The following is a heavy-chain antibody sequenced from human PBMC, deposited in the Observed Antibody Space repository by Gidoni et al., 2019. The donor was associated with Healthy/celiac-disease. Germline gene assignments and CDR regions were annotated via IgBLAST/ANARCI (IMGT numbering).Heavy chain of an antibody. J-gene: IGHJ6*02. CDR3: AAGGSYFLNYYYGMDV. CDR2: IVVGSGNT. Sequence: QMQLVQSGPEVKKPGTSLKVSCKAPGFTCTSSAVQWVRQARGQRLEWIGWIVVGSGNTNYAQKFQERVTITRDMSTSTAYMELSSLRSEDTAVYYCAAGGSYFLNYYYGMDVWGQGTTVTVSS. D-gene: IGHD1-26*01. V-gene: IGHV1-58*01. CDR1: GFTCTSSA.